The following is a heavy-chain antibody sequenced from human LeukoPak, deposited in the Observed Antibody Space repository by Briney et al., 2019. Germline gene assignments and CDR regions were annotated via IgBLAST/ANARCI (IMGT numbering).Heavy chain of an antibody. CDR3: ARGGGQQLVPYYYYYMDV. CDR1: GFTFSDYY. D-gene: IGHD6-13*01. Sequence: PGGSLRLSCAASGFTFSDYYMSWIRQAPGKGLEWVSYISSSGSTIYYADSVKGRFTISRDNAKNSLYLRMNSLRAEDTAVYYCARGGGQQLVPYYYYYMDVWGKGTTVTVSS. CDR2: ISSSGSTI. V-gene: IGHV3-11*01. J-gene: IGHJ6*03.